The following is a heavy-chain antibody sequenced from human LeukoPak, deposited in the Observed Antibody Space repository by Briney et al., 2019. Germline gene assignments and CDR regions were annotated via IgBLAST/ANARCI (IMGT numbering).Heavy chain of an antibody. V-gene: IGHV1-58*01. CDR2: IVVGSGNT. CDR3: ARGFSMVRGVKNWFDP. Sequence: SVKVSCKASGFTFTSSAVQWVRQARGQRLEWIGWIVVGSGNTKYAQKFQERVTFTRDMSTSTVYMELSGLRSEDTAVYYCARGFSMVRGVKNWFDPWGQGTLVTVSS. D-gene: IGHD3-10*01. CDR1: GFTFTSSA. J-gene: IGHJ5*02.